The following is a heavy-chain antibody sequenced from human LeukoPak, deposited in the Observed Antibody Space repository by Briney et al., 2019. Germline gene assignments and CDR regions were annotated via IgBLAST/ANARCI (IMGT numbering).Heavy chain of an antibody. V-gene: IGHV3-33*01. J-gene: IGHJ4*02. D-gene: IGHD1-14*01. CDR1: GFTFSSYG. Sequence: GRSLRLSCAASGFTFSSYGMHWVRQAPGKGLEWVAVIWYDGSNKYSADSVKGRFTISRDNAKNTLYLQVNSLRAEDTAVYYCARDRIRGDYWGQGTLVTVSS. CDR2: IWYDGSNK. CDR3: ARDRIRGDY.